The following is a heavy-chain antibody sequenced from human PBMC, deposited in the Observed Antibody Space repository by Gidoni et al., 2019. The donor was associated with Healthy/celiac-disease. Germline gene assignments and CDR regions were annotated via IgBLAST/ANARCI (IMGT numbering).Heavy chain of an antibody. Sequence: EVQLLESGGGLVQPGGSLRLSCAASGFTFSSYVRGWVRQAPGKGREWVSSMSGSGGSTYYADSVKGRFTISRDNSKNTLYLQMNSLRAEDTAVYYCAKGLSLVAPEVIYFDYWGQGTLVTVSS. CDR2: MSGSGGST. CDR1: GFTFSSYV. CDR3: AKGLSLVAPEVIYFDY. V-gene: IGHV3-23*01. D-gene: IGHD2-8*02. J-gene: IGHJ4*02.